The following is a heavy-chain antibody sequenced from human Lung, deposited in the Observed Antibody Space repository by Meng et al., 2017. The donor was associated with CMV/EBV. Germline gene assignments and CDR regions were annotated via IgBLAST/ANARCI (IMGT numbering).Heavy chain of an antibody. D-gene: IGHD6-19*01. CDR1: GYSFSGFY. V-gene: IGHV1-2*06. CDR2: VNPISDDT. J-gene: IGHJ4*01. Sequence: VQLVQSGAEVKRPGASVTISCQASGYSFSGFYLNWARQAPGHGLEWLGRVNPISDDTHLAQKFEGRITVTRGATINTAFMELTRLRPDDTAVYYCAKSSDNGWSSWGPGTLVTVS. CDR3: AKSSDNGWSS.